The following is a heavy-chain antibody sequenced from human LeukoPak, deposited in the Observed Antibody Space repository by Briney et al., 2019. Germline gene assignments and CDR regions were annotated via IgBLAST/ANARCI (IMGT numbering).Heavy chain of an antibody. Sequence: PSETLSLTCTVSGGSISSGDYYWSWIRQPPGKGLEWIGYIYYSGSTYYNPSLKSRVTISVDTSKNQFSLKLSSVTAADTAVYYCARLGVYAIIDYWGQGTLVTVSS. CDR2: IYYSGST. CDR1: GGSISSGDYY. V-gene: IGHV4-30-4*01. D-gene: IGHD2-8*01. J-gene: IGHJ4*02. CDR3: ARLGVYAIIDY.